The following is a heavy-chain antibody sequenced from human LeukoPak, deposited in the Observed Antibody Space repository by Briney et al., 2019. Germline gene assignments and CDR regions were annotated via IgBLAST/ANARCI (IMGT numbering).Heavy chain of an antibody. CDR1: GFTFSSYS. J-gene: IGHJ3*02. D-gene: IGHD3-9*01. CDR3: ARPRGYDILTGYGI. CDR2: ISSSSSTI. Sequence: PGGSLRLSCAASGFTFSSYSMNWVRQAPGKGLEWVSYISSSSSTIYYADSVKGRFTISRDNAKNSLYLQMNSLRAEDTAVYYCARPRGYDILTGYGIWGQGTMVTVSS. V-gene: IGHV3-48*04.